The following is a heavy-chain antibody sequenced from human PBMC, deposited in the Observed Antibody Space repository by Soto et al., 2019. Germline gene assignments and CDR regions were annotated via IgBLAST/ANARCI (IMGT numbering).Heavy chain of an antibody. CDR2: INPGGGSA. V-gene: IGHV1-46*01. CDR1: GSAITRYY. J-gene: IGHJ6*02. D-gene: IGHD6-19*01. CDR3: ARDTSGWSLNGLDV. Sequence: QVDLVQSGAEVKKPGASVTISCKASGSAITRYYIHWVRQAPGRGLEWMGIINPGGGSASYAKKFQDRVTIDKDTSTGTVYIDLRSLRTEDTAVYYCARDTSGWSLNGLDVWGQGTTVNVSS.